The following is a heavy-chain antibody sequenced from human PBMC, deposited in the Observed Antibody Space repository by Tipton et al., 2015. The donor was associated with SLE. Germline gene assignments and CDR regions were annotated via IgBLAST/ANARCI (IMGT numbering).Heavy chain of an antibody. Sequence: SGFTFNTYGMHWVRQAPGKGLEWVAVIWYDGSDEYYADSVKGRFTISRDNSKNTLYLQMNSLRADDTAVYYCARDGYSSSSYFDYWGQGTLVTVSS. CDR2: IWYDGSDE. D-gene: IGHD6-13*01. J-gene: IGHJ4*02. CDR3: ARDGYSSSSYFDY. CDR1: GFTFNTYG. V-gene: IGHV3-33*01.